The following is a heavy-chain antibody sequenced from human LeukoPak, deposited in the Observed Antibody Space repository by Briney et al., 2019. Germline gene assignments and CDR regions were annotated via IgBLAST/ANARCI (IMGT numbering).Heavy chain of an antibody. J-gene: IGHJ4*02. D-gene: IGHD6-13*01. V-gene: IGHV1-24*01. CDR1: GYTLTELS. CDR2: FDPEDGET. CDR3: ATDRKAAAGFFFDY. Sequence: ASVKVSCKVSGYTLTELSMHWVRQAPGKGLEWMGGFDPEDGETIYAQKFQGRVTMTEDTSTDTAYMELSSLRSEDTAVYYCATDRKAAAGFFFDYWGQGTLVTVFS.